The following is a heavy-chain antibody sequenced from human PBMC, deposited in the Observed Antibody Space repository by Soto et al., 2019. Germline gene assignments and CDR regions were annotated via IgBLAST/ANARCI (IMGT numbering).Heavy chain of an antibody. D-gene: IGHD3-22*01. CDR3: ATSAITRILSF. J-gene: IGHJ3*01. Sequence: EVQLVESGGGLVQPGGSLRLSCAASGFTVSSNFMSWARQAPGKGLEWVSVIYSDGTTTYYANSVKARFTISRDNSKNTVYLQMNGLGVDDTAIYYCATSAITRILSFWGQGTVVTVSS. CDR2: IYSDGTTT. V-gene: IGHV3-66*01. CDR1: GFTVSSNF.